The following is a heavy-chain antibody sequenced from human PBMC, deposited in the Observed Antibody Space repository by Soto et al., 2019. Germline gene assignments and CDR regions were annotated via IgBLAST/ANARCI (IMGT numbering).Heavy chain of an antibody. CDR3: ARAHGTSWYNWFDP. J-gene: IGHJ5*02. Sequence: GASVKVSCKASGGNFTNYGISWVRQAPGQGLEWMGGIIPLFGTTNYAQKFRGRVTVSAGESTSTVYMELNSLRSEDTAIYYCARAHGTSWYNWFDPWRQGTLVTVSS. D-gene: IGHD1-26*01. CDR2: IIPLFGTT. V-gene: IGHV1-69*13. CDR1: GGNFTNYG.